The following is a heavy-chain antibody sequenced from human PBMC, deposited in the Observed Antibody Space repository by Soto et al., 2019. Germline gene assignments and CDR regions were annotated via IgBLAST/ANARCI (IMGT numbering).Heavy chain of an antibody. CDR3: ARVEPAATFDY. J-gene: IGHJ4*02. CDR2: IYYSGST. V-gene: IGHV4-30-4*01. CDR1: GGSISSGDYY. D-gene: IGHD2-2*01. Sequence: SETLSLTCAVSGGSISSGDYYWSWIRQPPGKGLEWIGYIYYSGSTYYNPSLKSRVTISVDTSKNQFSLKLSSVTAADTAVYYCARVEPAATFDYWGQGTLVTVSS.